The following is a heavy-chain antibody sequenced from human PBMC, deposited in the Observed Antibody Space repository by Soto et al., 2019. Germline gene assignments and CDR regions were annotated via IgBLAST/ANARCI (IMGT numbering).Heavy chain of an antibody. D-gene: IGHD2-2*01. Sequence: SVKVSCKASGGTFSSYTISWVRQAPGQGLEWMGRIIPILGIANYAQKFQGRVTIAADKSTSTAYMELSSLRSEDTAVYYCARGVVRLTNYYYYMDVWGKGTTVTVSS. J-gene: IGHJ6*03. CDR1: GGTFSSYT. CDR3: ARGVVRLTNYYYYMDV. CDR2: IIPILGIA. V-gene: IGHV1-69*02.